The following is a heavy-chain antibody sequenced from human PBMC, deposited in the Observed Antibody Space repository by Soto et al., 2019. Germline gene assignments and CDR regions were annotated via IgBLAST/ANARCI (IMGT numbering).Heavy chain of an antibody. CDR2: ISYDGSNK. Sequence: QVQLVESGGGVVQPGRSLRLSCAASGFTFSSYGMHWVRQAPGKGLEGVAVISYDGSNKYYADSVKGRFTISRDNSKNTVYLQMNSLRAEDTAVYYCAKQEQQLVTIPLYYWGQGTLVTVSS. CDR3: AKQEQQLVTIPLYY. V-gene: IGHV3-30*18. CDR1: GFTFSSYG. D-gene: IGHD6-13*01. J-gene: IGHJ4*02.